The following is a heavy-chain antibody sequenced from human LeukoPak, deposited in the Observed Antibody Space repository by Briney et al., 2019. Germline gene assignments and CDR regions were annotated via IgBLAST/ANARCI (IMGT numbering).Heavy chain of an antibody. J-gene: IGHJ4*02. D-gene: IGHD1-26*01. CDR1: GFTFSSYG. V-gene: IGHV3-33*06. Sequence: GGSLRLSCAASGFTFSSYGMHWVRQAPGKGLEWVAVIWYDGSNKYYADSVKGRFTISRDNSKNTLYLQMNSLRAEDTAVYSCAKSGTYYGGLDYWGQGALVTVSS. CDR2: IWYDGSNK. CDR3: AKSGTYYGGLDY.